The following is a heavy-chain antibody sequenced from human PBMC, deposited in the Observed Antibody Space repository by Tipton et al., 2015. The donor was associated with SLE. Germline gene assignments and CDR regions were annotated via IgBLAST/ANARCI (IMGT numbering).Heavy chain of an antibody. CDR3: AKQFVDI. CDR1: GFTFSSYA. D-gene: IGHD5-24*01. Sequence: SLRLSCAASGFTFSSYAMHWVRQAPGKGLEYVSAISSNGGSTYYADSVKGRFTISRDNSKNTLYLQMGSLRAEDMAVYYCAKQFVDIWGQGTMVTVSS. CDR2: ISSNGGST. J-gene: IGHJ3*02. V-gene: IGHV3-64*02.